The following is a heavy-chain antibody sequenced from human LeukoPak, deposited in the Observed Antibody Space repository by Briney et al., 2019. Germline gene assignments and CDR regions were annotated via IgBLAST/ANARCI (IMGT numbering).Heavy chain of an antibody. CDR3: AKDMRRGSWNYQETTNFDY. CDR1: GFTFDDYA. Sequence: QPGRSLRLSCAASGFTFDDYAMHWVRQAPGKGLEWVSGISWNSGSIGYADSVKGRFTISRDNAKNSLYLQMNSLRAEDTALYYCAKDMRRGSWNYQETTNFDYWGQGTLVTVSS. J-gene: IGHJ4*02. CDR2: ISWNSGSI. V-gene: IGHV3-9*01. D-gene: IGHD1-7*01.